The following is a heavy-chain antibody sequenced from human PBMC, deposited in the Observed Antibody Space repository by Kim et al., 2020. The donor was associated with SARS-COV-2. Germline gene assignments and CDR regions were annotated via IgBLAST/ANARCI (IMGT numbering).Heavy chain of an antibody. CDR3: ARSHRRELLSFDY. V-gene: IGHV4-61*02. CDR1: GGSISSGSYY. CDR2: IYTSGST. D-gene: IGHD1-26*01. J-gene: IGHJ4*02. Sequence: SETLSLTCTVSGGSISSGSYYWSWIRQPAGKGLEWIGRIYTSGSTNYNPSLKSRVTISVDTSKNQFSLKLSSVTAADTAVYYCARSHRRELLSFDYWGQGTLVTVSS.